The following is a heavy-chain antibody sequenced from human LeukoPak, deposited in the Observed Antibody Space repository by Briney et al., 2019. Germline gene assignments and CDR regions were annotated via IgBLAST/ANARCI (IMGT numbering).Heavy chain of an antibody. D-gene: IGHD7-27*01. CDR2: IYYSGST. CDR1: GGSISSYY. V-gene: IGHV4-59*01. Sequence: SETLSLTCTVSGGSISSYYWSWIRQPPGKGLEWIGYIYYSGSTNYNPSLKSRVTISVDTSKNQFSLKLSSVTAADTAVYYCARELNWGFDVWGQGTLVTVSS. J-gene: IGHJ4*02. CDR3: ARELNWGFDV.